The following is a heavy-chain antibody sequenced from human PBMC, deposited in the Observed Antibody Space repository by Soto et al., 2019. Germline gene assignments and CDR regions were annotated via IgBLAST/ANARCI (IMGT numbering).Heavy chain of an antibody. Sequence: ASVKVSCKASGYTFTSYGISWVRQAPGQGLEWMGWINPNSGGTNYAQKFQGRVTMTRDTSISTAYMELSRLRSDDTAVYYCARAHYYYYGMDVWGQGTTVTVSS. CDR2: INPNSGGT. CDR1: GYTFTSYG. J-gene: IGHJ6*02. V-gene: IGHV1-2*02. CDR3: ARAHYYYYGMDV.